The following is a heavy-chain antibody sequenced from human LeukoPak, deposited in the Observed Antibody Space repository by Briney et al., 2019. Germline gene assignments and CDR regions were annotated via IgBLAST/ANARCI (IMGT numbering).Heavy chain of an antibody. Sequence: SQTLSLTCTVSGGSISSGSYYWSWIRQPAGKGLEWIGRIYTSGSTNYNPSLKSRVTISVDTSKNQFSLKLSSATAADTAVYYCASTKPGYSSGWPRNYYYYYMDVWGKGTTVTVSS. J-gene: IGHJ6*03. D-gene: IGHD6-19*01. CDR2: IYTSGST. CDR1: GGSISSGSYY. CDR3: ASTKPGYSSGWPRNYYYYYMDV. V-gene: IGHV4-61*02.